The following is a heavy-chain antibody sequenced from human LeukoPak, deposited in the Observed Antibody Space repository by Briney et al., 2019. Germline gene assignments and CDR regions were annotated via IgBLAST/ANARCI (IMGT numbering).Heavy chain of an antibody. J-gene: IGHJ4*02. CDR2: IYYSGST. CDR3: AGSWEPLNLDY. CDR1: GGSISSGSYY. Sequence: SETLSLTCTVSGGSISSGSYYWSWIRQPPGKGLERIGYIYYSGSTNYNPSLKSRVTISVDTSKNQFSLKLSSVTAADTAVYYCAGSWEPLNLDYWGQGTLVTVSS. D-gene: IGHD1-26*01. V-gene: IGHV4-61*01.